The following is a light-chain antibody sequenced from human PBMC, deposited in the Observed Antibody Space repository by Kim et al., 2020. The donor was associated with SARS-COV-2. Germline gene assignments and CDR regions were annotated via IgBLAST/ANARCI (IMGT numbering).Light chain of an antibody. CDR3: NSRDSRSTHML. Sequence: SSELTQDPAVSVALGQTVRITCQGDSLRSYYASWYQQKPGQAPVVVIYGKNNRLSGIPDRFSGSSSGNTASLTIPGAQAEDEADYYCNSRDSRSTHMLFG. J-gene: IGLJ2*01. V-gene: IGLV3-19*01. CDR2: GKN. CDR1: SLRSYY.